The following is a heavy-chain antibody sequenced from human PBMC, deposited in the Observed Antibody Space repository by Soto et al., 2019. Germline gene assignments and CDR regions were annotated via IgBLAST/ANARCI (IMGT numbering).Heavy chain of an antibody. D-gene: IGHD3-10*01. CDR1: GFTFSNYG. CDR2: ISYDGSNK. Sequence: QVQLVESGGGVVQPGRSLRLSCATSGFTFSNYGMHWARHTPGKGLEWVAVISYDGSNKKYADSVKGRFTISRDNSKSTLTLQMNRLRVEDTAVYYCAANMLRAPRDPWGQGTLVIVS. J-gene: IGHJ5*02. CDR3: AANMLRAPRDP. V-gene: IGHV3-30*03.